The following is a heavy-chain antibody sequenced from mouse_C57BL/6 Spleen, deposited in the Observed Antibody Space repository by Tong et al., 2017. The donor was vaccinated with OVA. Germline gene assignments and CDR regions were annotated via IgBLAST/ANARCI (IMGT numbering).Heavy chain of an antibody. J-gene: IGHJ2*01. D-gene: IGHD1-1*01. Sequence: VQLQESGTELVKPAASVKLSCMASGYTFTSYWMHWVKQRPGQGLEWIGNINPSNGGTNYNEKFKSKATLTVDKSASTAYMQLSSLTSEDSAVCYCARDCYGSRWGYYFDYWGQGTTLSVS. CDR2: INPSNGGT. CDR3: ARDCYGSRWGYYFDY. V-gene: IGHV1-53*01. CDR1: GYTFTSYW.